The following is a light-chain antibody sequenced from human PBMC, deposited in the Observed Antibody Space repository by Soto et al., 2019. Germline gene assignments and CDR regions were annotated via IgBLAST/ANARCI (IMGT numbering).Light chain of an antibody. Sequence: EIVLTQSPATLSLSPGERATFSCRASQSVSSYLAWYQQKPGQAPRLLIYDASTRATGIAARFSGSGSRTDFTLTISSLEPEDFAVYYCQQHNNWPPSITFGQGTRLGIK. J-gene: IGKJ5*01. V-gene: IGKV3-11*01. CDR1: QSVSSY. CDR3: QQHNNWPPSIT. CDR2: DAS.